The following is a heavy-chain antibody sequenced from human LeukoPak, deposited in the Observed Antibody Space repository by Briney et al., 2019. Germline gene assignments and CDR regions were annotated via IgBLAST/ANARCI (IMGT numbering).Heavy chain of an antibody. CDR2: IDWDDDK. J-gene: IGHJ4*02. Sequence: SGPALVHPTQPLTLTCTFSGFLLSTSGMCVSWIRQPPVKALEWLAHIDWDDDKYYITSLKTRLTISKDTSKNQVVLTMTNMDPVDTATYYCARSTLGYCSGGSFDYWGQGTLVTVSS. CDR1: GFLLSTSGMC. D-gene: IGHD2-15*01. CDR3: ARSTLGYCSGGSFDY. V-gene: IGHV2-70*01.